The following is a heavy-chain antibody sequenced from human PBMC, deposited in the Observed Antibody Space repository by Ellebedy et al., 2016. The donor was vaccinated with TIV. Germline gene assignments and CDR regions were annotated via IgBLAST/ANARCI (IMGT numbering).Heavy chain of an antibody. CDR3: ARRNDYGDYINWFDP. CDR2: INYSGST. CDR1: GGSISTYY. J-gene: IGHJ5*02. V-gene: IGHV4-59*04. Sequence: MPSETLSLTCTVSGGSISTYYWSWIRQPPGKGLEWIAYINYSGSTYYNQSLKSRVTISLDTSKNQFSLKLSSVTAADTAVYYCARRNDYGDYINWFDPWGQGTLVTVSS. D-gene: IGHD4-17*01.